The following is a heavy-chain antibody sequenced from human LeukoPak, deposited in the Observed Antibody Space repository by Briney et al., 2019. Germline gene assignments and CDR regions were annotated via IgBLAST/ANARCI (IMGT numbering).Heavy chain of an antibody. J-gene: IGHJ3*02. CDR2: IYHSGST. D-gene: IGHD3-22*01. V-gene: IGHV4-30-2*01. CDR1: GGSISSGGYS. Sequence: SETLSLTCAVSGGSISSGGYSWSWIRQPPGKGLEWIGYIYHSGSTYYNPSLKSRVTISVDRSKNQFSLKLSSVTAADTAVYYCARSDTYYYDSSSAFDIWGQGTMVTVSS. CDR3: ARSDTYYYDSSSAFDI.